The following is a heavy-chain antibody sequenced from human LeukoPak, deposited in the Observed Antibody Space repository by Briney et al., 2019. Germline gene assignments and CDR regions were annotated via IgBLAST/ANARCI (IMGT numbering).Heavy chain of an antibody. CDR3: ASWDTAMVPFDY. Sequence: GGSLRLCCAASGFTFSSYAMSWVRQAPGKGLEWVSAISGSGGSTYYADSVKGRFTISRDNSKNTLYLQMNSLRAEDTAVYYCASWDTAMVPFDYWGQGTLVTVSS. J-gene: IGHJ4*02. V-gene: IGHV3-23*01. D-gene: IGHD5-18*01. CDR2: ISGSGGST. CDR1: GFTFSSYA.